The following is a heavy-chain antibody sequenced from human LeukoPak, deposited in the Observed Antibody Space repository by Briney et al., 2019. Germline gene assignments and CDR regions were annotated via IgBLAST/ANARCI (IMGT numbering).Heavy chain of an antibody. CDR3: ARRRRTMVRVINYYYYYVDV. V-gene: IGHV4-34*01. Sequence: SETLSLTCAVYGGSFSGYYWSWIRQPPGKGLEWIGEINHSGSTNYNPSLKSRVTISVDTSKNQFSLKLSSVTAADTAVYYCARRRRTMVRVINYYYYYVDVWGKGTTVTVSS. CDR2: INHSGST. J-gene: IGHJ6*03. CDR1: GGSFSGYY. D-gene: IGHD3-10*01.